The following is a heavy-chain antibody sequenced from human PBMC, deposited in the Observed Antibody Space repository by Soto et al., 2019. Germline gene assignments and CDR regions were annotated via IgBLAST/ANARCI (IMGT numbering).Heavy chain of an antibody. D-gene: IGHD6-19*01. V-gene: IGHV3-64D*06. CDR2: ISSNGGST. Sequence: PGGSLRLSCSASGFTFSSYAIHWVRQAPGKGLEYVSAISSNGGSTYYADSVKGRFTISRDNSKNTLYLQMSSLRAEDTAVYYCVKDPLFDSSGWYGYFDYWGQGTLVTVSS. J-gene: IGHJ4*02. CDR3: VKDPLFDSSGWYGYFDY. CDR1: GFTFSSYA.